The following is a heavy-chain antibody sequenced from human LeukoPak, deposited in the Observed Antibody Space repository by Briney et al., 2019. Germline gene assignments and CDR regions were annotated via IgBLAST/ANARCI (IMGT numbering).Heavy chain of an antibody. CDR2: IIPILGIA. J-gene: IGHJ4*02. Sequence: GASVRVSCKASGGTFSSYAISWVRQAPGQGLEWMGRIIPILGIANYAQKFQGRVTITADKSTSTAYMELSSLRSEDTAVYYCASRDSSGFFDYWGQGTLVTVSS. D-gene: IGHD3-22*01. V-gene: IGHV1-69*04. CDR1: GGTFSSYA. CDR3: ASRDSSGFFDY.